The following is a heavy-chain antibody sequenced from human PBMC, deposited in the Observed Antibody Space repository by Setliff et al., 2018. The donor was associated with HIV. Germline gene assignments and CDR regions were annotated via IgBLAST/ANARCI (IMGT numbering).Heavy chain of an antibody. Sequence: ASVKVSCKASGYTFSTYDFNWVRQAAGQGLEWMGWMNPNSGNTGYAQKFQGRVTLTRNTSISTAYMELSSLRSEDTAAYSCARVATVSHPGDYFDYWGQGTLVTVSS. CDR3: ARVATVSHPGDYFDY. CDR1: GYTFSTYD. V-gene: IGHV1-8*01. J-gene: IGHJ4*02. D-gene: IGHD4-4*01. CDR2: MNPNSGNT.